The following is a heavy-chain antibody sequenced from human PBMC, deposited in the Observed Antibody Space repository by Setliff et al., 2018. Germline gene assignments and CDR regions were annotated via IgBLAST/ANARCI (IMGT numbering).Heavy chain of an antibody. D-gene: IGHD3-22*01. V-gene: IGHV3-23*01. Sequence: PGGSLRLSCAASGFTFSSYWMSWVRQAPGKGLEWVSTISGRGGSTYYADSVKGRFTISRDNSKNTLYLQMSSLRAEDTAIYYCANNYYDTTMGYYFDYWGQGTQVTVSS. CDR1: GFTFSSYW. CDR3: ANNYYDTTMGYYFDY. CDR2: ISGRGGST. J-gene: IGHJ4*02.